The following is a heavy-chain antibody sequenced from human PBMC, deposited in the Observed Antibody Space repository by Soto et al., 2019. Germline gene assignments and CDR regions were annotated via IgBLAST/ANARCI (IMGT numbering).Heavy chain of an antibody. CDR3: GPEDSAETATATYYYGMDV. D-gene: IGHD4-17*01. CDR2: IWYDGSNK. Sequence: GGSLRLSCAASGFTFSSYGMHWVRQAPGKGLEWVAVIWYDGSNKYYADSVKGRFTISRDNSKNTLYLQMNSLRAEDTAVYYCGPEDSAETATATYYYGMDVWGQGTTVTVSS. CDR1: GFTFSSYG. J-gene: IGHJ6*02. V-gene: IGHV3-33*01.